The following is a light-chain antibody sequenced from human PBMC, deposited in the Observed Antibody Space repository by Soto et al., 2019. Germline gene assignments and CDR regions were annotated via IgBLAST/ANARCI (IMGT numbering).Light chain of an antibody. J-gene: IGKJ4*01. CDR3: QQYNNWPLT. CDR2: GAS. Sequence: EVVMTQSPATRSASLRDRATLSCRASQSVSSNLAWYQQKPGQAPRLLIYGASTRTTGIPARFSGSGSGTEFTLTISSLQAEDFAVYSCQQYNNWPLTFGGGTKVEIK. CDR1: QSVSSN. V-gene: IGKV3-15*01.